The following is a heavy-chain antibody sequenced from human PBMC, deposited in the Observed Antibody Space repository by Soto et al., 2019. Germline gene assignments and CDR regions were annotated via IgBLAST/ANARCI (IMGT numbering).Heavy chain of an antibody. J-gene: IGHJ4*02. CDR2: ISSTGTSM. CDR1: GFTFSSYE. Sequence: VQLVESGGDLVQPGGSLRLSCAASGFTFSSYEMNWVRQAPGKGLEWVSYISSTGTSMDYADSVKGRFTISRDNAKNSLHPQLNSLRDEDTAVYYCARETHFIDYWGQGTLVSVSA. V-gene: IGHV3-48*03. CDR3: ARETHFIDY.